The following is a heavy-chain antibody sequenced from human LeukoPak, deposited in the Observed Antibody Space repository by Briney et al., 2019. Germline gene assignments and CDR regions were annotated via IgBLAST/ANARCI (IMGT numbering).Heavy chain of an antibody. CDR2: ISSSGSTI. Sequence: GGSLRLSCAASGFTFSSYEMNWVRQAPGKGLEWVSYISSSGSTIYYADSVKGRFTISRDNSKNTLYLQMNSLRAEDTAVYYCAKDGPHYYDSAEYFQHWGQGTLVTVSS. D-gene: IGHD3-22*01. V-gene: IGHV3-48*03. J-gene: IGHJ1*01. CDR3: AKDGPHYYDSAEYFQH. CDR1: GFTFSSYE.